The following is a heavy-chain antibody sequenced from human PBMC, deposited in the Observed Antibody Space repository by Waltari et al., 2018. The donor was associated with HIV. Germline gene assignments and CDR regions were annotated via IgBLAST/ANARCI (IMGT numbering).Heavy chain of an antibody. CDR1: GFTFSSYA. CDR3: ANNARYCSSTSCYWGGMDV. CDR2: ISGSGGST. V-gene: IGHV3-23*01. D-gene: IGHD2-2*01. J-gene: IGHJ6*02. Sequence: EVQLLESGGGLVQPGGSLRLSCAASGFTFSSYAMSWVRQAPGKGLEWVSAISGSGGSTYYADSVKGRFTISRDNSKNTLYLQMNSLRAEDTAVYYCANNARYCSSTSCYWGGMDVWGQGTTVTVSS.